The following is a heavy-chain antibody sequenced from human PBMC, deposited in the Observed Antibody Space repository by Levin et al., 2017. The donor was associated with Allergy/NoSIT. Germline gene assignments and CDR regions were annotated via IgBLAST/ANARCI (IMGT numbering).Heavy chain of an antibody. V-gene: IGHV4-4*07. CDR1: GGSIFGYY. Sequence: SQTLSLTCSVSGGSIFGYYWSWIRQPAGKGLEWIGRIYTTGSTNYSPSLKSRVTMSIDTSKNQFSLKLSSVNAADTAVYYCARGRYDVYYYGMDVWGQGTTVTVSS. D-gene: IGHD3-3*01. CDR2: IYTTGST. CDR3: ARGRYDVYYYGMDV. J-gene: IGHJ6*02.